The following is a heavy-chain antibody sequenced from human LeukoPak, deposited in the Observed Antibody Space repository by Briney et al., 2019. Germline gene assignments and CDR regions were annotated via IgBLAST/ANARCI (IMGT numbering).Heavy chain of an antibody. Sequence: PGGSLRLSCEASGLTFSSYWMSWVRQAPGKGLEWVANINQDGSEKNYVDSVKGRFTTSRDNAKNSLYLQMNSLRAEDTAMYYCARGRAMFQPWGQGTLVTVSS. CDR3: ARGRAMFQP. CDR1: GLTFSSYW. D-gene: IGHD3-10*02. CDR2: INQDGSEK. V-gene: IGHV3-7*01. J-gene: IGHJ4*02.